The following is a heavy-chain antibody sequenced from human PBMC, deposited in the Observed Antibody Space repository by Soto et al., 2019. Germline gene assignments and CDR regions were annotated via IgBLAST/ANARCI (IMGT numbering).Heavy chain of an antibody. D-gene: IGHD7-27*01. CDR3: ARDGLGKYENYLYYYYMDV. Sequence: QVQLVQSGAEVKKPGASVKVSCKAYGYTFTGYYMHWVRQAHGQGLEWMGWINPNSGGTNYAQKFQGWVTMTRDTSISTAYMELSRLRSDHTAVYYCARDGLGKYENYLYYYYMDVWGKGTTVTVSS. CDR2: INPNSGGT. V-gene: IGHV1-2*04. J-gene: IGHJ6*03. CDR1: GYTFTGYY.